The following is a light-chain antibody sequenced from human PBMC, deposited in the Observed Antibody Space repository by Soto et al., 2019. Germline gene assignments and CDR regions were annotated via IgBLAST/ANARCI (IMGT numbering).Light chain of an antibody. CDR3: CSYAGSSTLV. CDR2: EVS. Sequence: QSVLTQPASVSGSPGQSITISCTGTSSDVGSYNLVSWYQQHPGKAPKLMIYEVSERPSGVSNRFSGSKSGNTASLTISGLQAEDEDDYHCCSYAGSSTLVFGGGTKLTVL. V-gene: IGLV2-23*02. CDR1: SSDVGSYNL. J-gene: IGLJ2*01.